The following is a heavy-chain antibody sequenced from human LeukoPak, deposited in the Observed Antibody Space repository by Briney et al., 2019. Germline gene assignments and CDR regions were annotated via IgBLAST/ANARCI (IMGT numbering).Heavy chain of an antibody. Sequence: PGGSLRLSCAASGFTFSNAWMSWVRQAPGKGLEWVGRIKSKTDGGTTDYAAPVKGRFTISRDDSKNTLCLQMNSLKTEDTAVYYCTGFGGSGSYYIKDYWGQGTLVTVSS. CDR2: IKSKTDGGTT. D-gene: IGHD3-10*01. V-gene: IGHV3-15*01. CDR3: TGFGGSGSYYIKDY. J-gene: IGHJ4*02. CDR1: GFTFSNAW.